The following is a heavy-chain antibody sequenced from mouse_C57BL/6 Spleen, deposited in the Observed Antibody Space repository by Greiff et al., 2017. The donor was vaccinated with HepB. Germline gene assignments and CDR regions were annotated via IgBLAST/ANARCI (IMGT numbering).Heavy chain of an antibody. J-gene: IGHJ4*01. V-gene: IGHV1-54*01. Sequence: QVQLQQSGAELVRPGISVKVSCKASGYAFTNYLIEWVKQRPGQGLEWIGVINPGSGGTNYNEKFKGKATLTADKSSSTAYMQLSSLTSEDSAVYFCARQGLGDYAMDYWGQGTSVTVSS. CDR2: INPGSGGT. CDR1: GYAFTNYL. D-gene: IGHD4-1*01. CDR3: ARQGLGDYAMDY.